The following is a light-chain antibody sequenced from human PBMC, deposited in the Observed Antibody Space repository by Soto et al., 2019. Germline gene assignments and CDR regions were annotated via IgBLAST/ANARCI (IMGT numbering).Light chain of an antibody. V-gene: IGLV3-1*01. Sequence: SYELTQPPSLSVSPGQTASITCSGDDLGSKFACWYQQKPGQSPILVIYQDNKRPSGIPERFSGSNSGNTATLTISGTQPMDEADYYCQAWDIRVLGGGTKLTVL. CDR1: DLGSKF. CDR2: QDN. CDR3: QAWDIRV. J-gene: IGLJ3*02.